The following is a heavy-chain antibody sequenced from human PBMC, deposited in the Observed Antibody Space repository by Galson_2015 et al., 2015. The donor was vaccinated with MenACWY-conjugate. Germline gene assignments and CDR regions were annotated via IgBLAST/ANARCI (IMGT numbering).Heavy chain of an antibody. J-gene: IGHJ3*01. CDR1: GFTFSDYE. CDR3: AREDRRDALDL. CDR2: ISSSGGTI. Sequence: SLRLSCAASGFTFSDYEMNWVRQAPGKGLEWLSYISSSGGTIKYEDSVKGRFTISRDNAKNSLFLQTNSVRAEDTAFYYCAREDRRDALDLWGPGTMVTVSS. V-gene: IGHV3-48*03.